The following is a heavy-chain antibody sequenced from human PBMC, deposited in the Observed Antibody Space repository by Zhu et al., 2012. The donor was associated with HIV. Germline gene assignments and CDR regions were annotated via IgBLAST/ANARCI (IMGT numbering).Heavy chain of an antibody. CDR2: INHSGTI. Sequence: QVQLQQWGAGQLKPSETLSLTCAIYGGSFSGYYWSWVRQSPGEGLEWIGEINHSGTINYNPSLKRRVTILVDMFKNQFSLRLTSVTAADTAVYCTRGIFGPNMYVWGQGTLVTVSS. CDR1: GGSFSGYY. J-gene: IGHJ4*02. CDR3: RGIFGPNMYV. D-gene: IGHD2-15*01. V-gene: IGHV4-34*01.